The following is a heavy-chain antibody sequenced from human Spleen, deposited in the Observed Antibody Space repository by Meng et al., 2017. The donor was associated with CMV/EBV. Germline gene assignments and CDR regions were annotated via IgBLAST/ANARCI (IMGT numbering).Heavy chain of an antibody. J-gene: IGHJ4*02. Sequence: SETLSLTCTVSGGSISSYYWSWIRQPPGKGLEWIAYIYYSGSTNYTPSLKSRVIISIDTSKNQFSLQQSPVTAADAAVYYCSTQIEFWSGAWSYFDYWGQGTLVTVSS. CDR2: IYYSGST. D-gene: IGHD3-3*01. CDR1: GGSISSYY. CDR3: STQIEFWSGAWSYFDY. V-gene: IGHV4-59*01.